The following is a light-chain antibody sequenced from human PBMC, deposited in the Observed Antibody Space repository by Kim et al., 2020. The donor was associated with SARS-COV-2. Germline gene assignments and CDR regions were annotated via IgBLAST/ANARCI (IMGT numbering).Light chain of an antibody. CDR1: SGHNGYN. V-gene: IGLV4-60*03. CDR3: ETWDSNTRV. CDR2: LEGSGSY. Sequence: QAVVTQSSSASASLGSSVTLTCTLSSGHNGYNTAWHQQQPGKAPRYLMRLEGSGSYDKGRGVPDRFSGSISGADRYLTISSLQSDDEADYYCETWDSNTRVFGGGTQLTVL. J-gene: IGLJ7*01.